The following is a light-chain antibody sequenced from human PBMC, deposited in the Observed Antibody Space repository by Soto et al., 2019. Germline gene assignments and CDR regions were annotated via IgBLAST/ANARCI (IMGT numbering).Light chain of an antibody. Sequence: IQMTQSPSSVSASIEDRVTITCRASQDIGRRLAWFQQKPGKAPKYLIQAASSLQGGVPSTFSGSGSGTDFTLTINTLHPEDFATYYCLQVYSFPRTFGQGTKVDI. CDR2: AAS. CDR1: QDIGRR. V-gene: IGKV1-12*01. CDR3: LQVYSFPRT. J-gene: IGKJ1*01.